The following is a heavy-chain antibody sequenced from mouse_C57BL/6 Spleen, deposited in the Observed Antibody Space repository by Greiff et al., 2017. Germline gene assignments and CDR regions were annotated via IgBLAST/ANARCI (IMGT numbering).Heavy chain of an antibody. CDR2: ISSGSSTI. D-gene: IGHD1-3*01. CDR3: ARVNYYYAMDY. J-gene: IGHJ4*01. V-gene: IGHV5-17*01. Sequence: EVQLVESGGGLVKPGGSLKLSCAASGFTFSDYGMHWVRQAPEKGLEWVAYISSGSSTIYYADTVKGRFTISSDNAKNTLFLQMTSLRAEDTAMYYCARVNYYYAMDYWGQGTSVTVSA. CDR1: GFTFSDYG.